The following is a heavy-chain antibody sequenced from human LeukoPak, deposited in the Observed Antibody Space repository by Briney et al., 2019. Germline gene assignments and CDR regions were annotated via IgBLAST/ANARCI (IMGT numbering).Heavy chain of an antibody. J-gene: IGHJ6*02. CDR2: IYYSGST. CDR1: GGSISSYY. V-gene: IGHV4-59*08. Sequence: SETLSLTCTVSGGSISSYYWSWIRQPPGKGLEWIGYIYYSGSTNYNPSLTSRVTISVDTSKNQFSLKLSSVTVADTAVYYCARMYYYGMDVWGQGTTVTVSS. CDR3: ARMYYYGMDV.